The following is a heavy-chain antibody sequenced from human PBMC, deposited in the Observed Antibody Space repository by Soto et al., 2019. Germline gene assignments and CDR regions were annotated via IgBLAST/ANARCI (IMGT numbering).Heavy chain of an antibody. Sequence: SVKVSCKASVGTFSRYAISWVRQAPGQGLEWMGGIIPIFGTANYAQKFQGRVTITADESTSTAYMELSSLRSEDTAVYYCARDIPATTAMATYYYYGMDVWG. CDR1: VGTFSRYA. CDR3: ARDIPATTAMATYYYYGMDV. D-gene: IGHD5-18*01. CDR2: IIPIFGTA. J-gene: IGHJ6*02. V-gene: IGHV1-69*13.